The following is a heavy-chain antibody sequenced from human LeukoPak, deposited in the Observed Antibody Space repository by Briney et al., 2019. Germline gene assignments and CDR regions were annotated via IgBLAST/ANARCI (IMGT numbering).Heavy chain of an antibody. CDR3: AGPAADCTNGVCYVN. CDR2: ISGSGGST. V-gene: IGHV3-23*01. CDR1: GFTLSSYA. D-gene: IGHD2-8*01. J-gene: IGHJ4*01. Sequence: PGGSLRLSCAASGFTLSSYAMSWVGQAPGKGLEWDSAISGSGGSTYYADSVKGRFTISRDNSKNTLYLQMNSLRAEDTAVYYCAGPAADCTNGVCYVNWAHGTLVTVSS.